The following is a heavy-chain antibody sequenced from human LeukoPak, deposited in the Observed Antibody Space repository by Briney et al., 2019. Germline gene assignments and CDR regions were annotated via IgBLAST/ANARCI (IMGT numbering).Heavy chain of an antibody. Sequence: GGSLRLSCAASGFTFSSYAMHRVRQAPGKGLEYVSAISSNGGSTYYANSVKGRFTISRDNSKNTLYLQMGSLRAEDMAVYYCARVRWDGYNYFIDYWGQGTLVTVSS. CDR1: GFTFSSYA. V-gene: IGHV3-64*01. J-gene: IGHJ4*02. CDR2: ISSNGGST. D-gene: IGHD5-24*01. CDR3: ARVRWDGYNYFIDY.